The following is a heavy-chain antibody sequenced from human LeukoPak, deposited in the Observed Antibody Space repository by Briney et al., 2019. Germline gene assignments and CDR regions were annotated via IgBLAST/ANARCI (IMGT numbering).Heavy chain of an antibody. Sequence: NPSETLSLTCTVSGGSISGGYWSWLRQPPGRGLEWIGYVYTSGSTNYNPSLKSRVTISVDTSKSQFALKLSSVTAADTAVYYCAKSYFDYSTYYSYYFNLWGQGALVTVSS. D-gene: IGHD4-11*01. CDR2: VYTSGST. CDR3: AKSYFDYSTYYSYYFNL. J-gene: IGHJ4*02. CDR1: GGSISGGY. V-gene: IGHV4-4*09.